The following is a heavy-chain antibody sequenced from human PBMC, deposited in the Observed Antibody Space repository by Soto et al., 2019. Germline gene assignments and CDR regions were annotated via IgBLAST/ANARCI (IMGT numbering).Heavy chain of an antibody. CDR1: GDPISGSS. CDR2: MYFSGST. D-gene: IGHD4-4*01. CDR3: ARDDGGTTVTFDY. J-gene: IGHJ4*02. V-gene: IGHV4-59*01. Sequence: PSETLSLTCTVSGDPISGSSWSWIRQPPGKGLEWIAYMYFSGSTNYNPSLKSRVTISVDTSKNQFSLKLSSVTAADTAVYYCARDDGGTTVTFDYWGQGTMVTVSS.